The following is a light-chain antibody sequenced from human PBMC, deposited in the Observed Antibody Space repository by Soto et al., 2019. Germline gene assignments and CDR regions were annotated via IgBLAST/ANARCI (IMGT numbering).Light chain of an antibody. Sequence: QAVVTQPPSVSAAPGQKVTISCFGSSSNIGIHFLSWYQQLPGTAPKLLIYENNKRPSGIPDRFSGSKSGTSATLGITGLQTGDEADYYCATWDGRLNVYVFGPGTKLTVL. J-gene: IGLJ1*01. CDR2: ENN. V-gene: IGLV1-51*02. CDR1: SSNIGIHF. CDR3: ATWDGRLNVYV.